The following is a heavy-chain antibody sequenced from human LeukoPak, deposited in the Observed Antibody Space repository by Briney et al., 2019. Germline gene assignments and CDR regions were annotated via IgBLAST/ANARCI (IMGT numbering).Heavy chain of an antibody. V-gene: IGHV1-2*02. J-gene: IGHJ4*02. CDR2: INPNSGGT. Sequence: GASVKVSCKASGYTFTGYYMHWVRQAPGQGLEWMGWINPNSGGTNYAQKFQGRVTMTRDTSISTAYMELSRLRSDDTAVYYCARSYSMIASALDYWGQGTLVTVSS. CDR3: ARSYSMIASALDY. CDR1: GYTFTGYY. D-gene: IGHD3-22*01.